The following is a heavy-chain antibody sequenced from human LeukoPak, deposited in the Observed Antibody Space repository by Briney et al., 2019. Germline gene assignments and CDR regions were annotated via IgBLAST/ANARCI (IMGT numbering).Heavy chain of an antibody. CDR3: ARTYSSSRDLVDYYFDY. CDR1: GDSVSSNSAA. D-gene: IGHD6-6*01. J-gene: IGHJ4*02. Sequence: SQTLSLTCAISGDSVSSNSAAWNWIRQSPSRGLEWLGRTYYRSKWYNDYAVSVKSRITINPDTSKNQFSLKLSSVTAADTAVYYCARTYSSSRDLVDYYFDYWGQGTLVTVSS. V-gene: IGHV6-1*01. CDR2: TYYRSKWYN.